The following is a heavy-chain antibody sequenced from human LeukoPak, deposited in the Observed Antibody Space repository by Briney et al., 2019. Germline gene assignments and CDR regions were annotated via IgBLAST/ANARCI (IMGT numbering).Heavy chain of an antibody. J-gene: IGHJ4*02. CDR2: IYYSGST. CDR3: ASYDSSGYYFLDY. D-gene: IGHD3-22*01. V-gene: IGHV4-59*08. CDR1: GGSISSYY. Sequence: SETLSLTCTVSGGSISSYYWSWIRQPPGKGLEWIGYIYYSGSTNYNPSLKSRVAISVDTSKNQFSLKLSSVTAADTAVYYCASYDSSGYYFLDYWGQGTLVTVSS.